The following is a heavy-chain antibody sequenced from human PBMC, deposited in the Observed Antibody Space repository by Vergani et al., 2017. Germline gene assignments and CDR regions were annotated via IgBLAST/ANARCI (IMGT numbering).Heavy chain of an antibody. D-gene: IGHD1-1*01. V-gene: IGHV3-23*01. Sequence: EVQLLESGGGLVQPGGSLRLSCAASGFAFSRYAMSWVRQAPGKGLEWVSGLTASGSGISYADSVRGRFTISRDNSKNTLFLQMDSLRAEDTAVYYCARDFLTRVTTLDYYYMGVWGKGTTVTVSS. CDR2: LTASGSGI. CDR1: GFAFSRYA. CDR3: ARDFLTRVTTLDYYYMGV. J-gene: IGHJ6*03.